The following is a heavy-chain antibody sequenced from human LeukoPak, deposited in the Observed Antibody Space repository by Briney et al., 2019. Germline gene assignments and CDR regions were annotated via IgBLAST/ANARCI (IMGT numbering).Heavy chain of an antibody. J-gene: IGHJ4*02. CDR2: INPSGGST. CDR1: GYTFTIYY. D-gene: IGHD3-10*01. V-gene: IGHV1-46*01. Sequence: ASVTVSFKASGYTFTIYYMHWVRQPPGPGLEWMGIINPSGGSTSYAQKLQGRVTMTRNTSTSTVYMELSSLRSEDTAVYYCARGSYGSGSYLVKDGDYWGQGTLVTVSS. CDR3: ARGSYGSGSYLVKDGDY.